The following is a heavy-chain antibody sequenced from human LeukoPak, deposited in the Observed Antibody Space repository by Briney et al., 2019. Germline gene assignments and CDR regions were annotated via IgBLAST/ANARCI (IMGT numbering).Heavy chain of an antibody. V-gene: IGHV3-9*03. CDR3: AKDSNYDFWSGYLFDY. Sequence: SGGSLRLSCAASGFTFDDYVMHWVRQAPGKGLEWVSGISWNSGSIGYAASVKGRFTISRDNAKNSLYLQMNSLRAEDMALYYCAKDSNYDFWSGYLFDYWGQGTLVTVSS. CDR1: GFTFDDYV. CDR2: ISWNSGSI. J-gene: IGHJ4*02. D-gene: IGHD3-3*01.